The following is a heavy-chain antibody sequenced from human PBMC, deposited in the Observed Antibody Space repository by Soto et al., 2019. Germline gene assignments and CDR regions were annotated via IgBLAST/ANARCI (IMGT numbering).Heavy chain of an antibody. CDR3: AREAVFYDSGGPNY. V-gene: IGHV1-2*02. Sequence: ASVKVSCKASGYTFTGYYMHWVRQAPGQGLEWMGWINPNSGGTNYAQKFQGRVTMTRDTSISTAYMELSRLRSDDTAVYYCAREAVFYDSGGPNYWGQGTLVTVSS. CDR2: INPNSGGT. CDR1: GYTFTGYY. J-gene: IGHJ4*02. D-gene: IGHD3-22*01.